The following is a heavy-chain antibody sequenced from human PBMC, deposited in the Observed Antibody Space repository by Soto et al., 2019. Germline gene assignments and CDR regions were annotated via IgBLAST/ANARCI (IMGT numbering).Heavy chain of an antibody. Sequence: SETLSLTCTVSGGSTSSDNYWSWIRQPPGKGLEWIGHIYYSGNTDYNPSLKSRLAISIDTSKNQFSLKLSSVTAADTAVYFCAREGGESSDGLYYFDSWGQGSLVTAPQ. J-gene: IGHJ4*02. CDR3: AREGGESSDGLYYFDS. D-gene: IGHD3-16*01. CDR2: IYYSGNT. V-gene: IGHV4-30-4*01. CDR1: GGSTSSDNY.